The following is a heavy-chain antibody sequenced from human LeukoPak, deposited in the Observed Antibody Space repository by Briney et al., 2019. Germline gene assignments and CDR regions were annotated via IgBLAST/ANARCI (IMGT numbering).Heavy chain of an antibody. Sequence: SETLSLTCTVSGVSINSHYWSWIRQPPGKGLKWIGFIYDSGSANYRSSLESRVTMTLDTSKNQFSLKLNSVTAADTAVYYCARVLQNYYHLDVWGKRTTVTVSS. CDR3: ARVLQNYYHLDV. D-gene: IGHD3-3*01. CDR2: IYDSGSA. V-gene: IGHV4-59*11. J-gene: IGHJ6*03. CDR1: GVSINSHY.